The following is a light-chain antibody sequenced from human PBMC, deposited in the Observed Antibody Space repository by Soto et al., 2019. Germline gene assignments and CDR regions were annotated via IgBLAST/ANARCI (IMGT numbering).Light chain of an antibody. CDR3: QQYGSSPMYS. J-gene: IGKJ2*03. CDR2: GAS. CDR1: QNVSSNY. Sequence: DIVLTQSPGTLSLSPGERATLSCRASQNVSSNYLAWYQQHPGPTPRLLIYGASRRAASIPDRFSGSGSGTDFTLTISRLQPEDFAVYSCQQYGSSPMYSFGQGTKLEIK. V-gene: IGKV3-20*01.